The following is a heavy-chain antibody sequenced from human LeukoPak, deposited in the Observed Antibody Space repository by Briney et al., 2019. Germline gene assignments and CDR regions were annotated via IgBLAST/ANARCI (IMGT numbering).Heavy chain of an antibody. CDR2: INPNSGGT. Sequence: ASVKVSCKTSGYSFNSHHVHWVRQAPGQGLEWMGRINPNSGGTNYAQKFQGRVTMTRDTSISTAYMELSGLRSDDTAVYYCARDRTGALFFDYWGQGTLVTVSS. CDR3: ARDRTGALFFDY. D-gene: IGHD2-8*02. V-gene: IGHV1-2*06. J-gene: IGHJ4*02. CDR1: GYSFNSHH.